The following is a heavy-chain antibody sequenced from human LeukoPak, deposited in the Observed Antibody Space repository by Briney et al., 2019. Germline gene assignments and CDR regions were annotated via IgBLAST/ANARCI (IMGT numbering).Heavy chain of an antibody. CDR1: GFTLSSYA. Sequence: GGSLRLSCAASGFTLSSYAMSWVRQAPGKGLEWVSAISGSGGSTYYADSVKGRFTISRDNSKNTLYLQMNGLRAEDTAVYYCVNRYCSGGSCYDDAFDIWGQGTMVTVSS. D-gene: IGHD2-15*01. V-gene: IGHV3-23*01. CDR3: VNRYCSGGSCYDDAFDI. CDR2: ISGSGGST. J-gene: IGHJ3*02.